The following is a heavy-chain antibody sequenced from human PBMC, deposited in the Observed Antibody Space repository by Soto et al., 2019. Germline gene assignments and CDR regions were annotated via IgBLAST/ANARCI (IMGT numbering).Heavy chain of an antibody. D-gene: IGHD4-4*01. CDR2: IYSTGST. J-gene: IGHJ6*02. V-gene: IGHV4-31*11. Sequence: QVQLQESGSGLMQPAQTLSLTCAVSGVSIITGGYYWSWIRQHPGKGVEWIGHIYSTGSTTYNPSLKSRLTISQGVSMNQFSLRLTSVTATDTAVYYCARDGHYSGNPVGSGMDVWGQGTTVSVSS. CDR3: ARDGHYSGNPVGSGMDV. CDR1: GVSIITGGYY.